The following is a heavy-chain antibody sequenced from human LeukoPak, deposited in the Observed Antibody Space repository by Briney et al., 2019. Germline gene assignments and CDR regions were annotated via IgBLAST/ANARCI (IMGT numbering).Heavy chain of an antibody. V-gene: IGHV4-34*01. Sequence: SETLSLTCAVYGGSFSGYYWSWIRQPPGKGLEWIGEINHSGSTNYNPSLKSRVTISVDTSKNQFSLKLSSVAAADTAVYYCAREVWDYGGSKGLFDYWGQGTLVTVSS. CDR2: INHSGST. CDR1: GGSFSGYY. J-gene: IGHJ4*02. D-gene: IGHD4-23*01. CDR3: AREVWDYGGSKGLFDY.